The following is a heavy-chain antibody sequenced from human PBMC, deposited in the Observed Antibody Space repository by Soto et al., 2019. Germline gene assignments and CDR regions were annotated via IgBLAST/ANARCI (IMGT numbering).Heavy chain of an antibody. CDR1: GYTFTSYD. V-gene: IGHV1-8*01. CDR3: ARRAEDIWNGYGASDI. D-gene: IGHD3-3*01. J-gene: IGHJ3*02. Sequence: GASVKVSCTASGYTFTSYDINWLRQGSGQGLEWMGWMNPKSGNTGYAQKFQGRLTMTRKTSRTKADMVLSRRRSEDTGVYYRARRAEDIWNGYGASDIGGQGTIVTVSS. CDR2: MNPKSGNT.